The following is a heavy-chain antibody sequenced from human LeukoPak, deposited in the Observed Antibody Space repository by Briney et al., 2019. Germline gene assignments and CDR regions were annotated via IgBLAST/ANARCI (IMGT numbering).Heavy chain of an antibody. V-gene: IGHV3-30*18. D-gene: IGHD3-3*01. CDR1: GFTFSSYG. CDR2: ISYDGSNK. Sequence: PGRALRLSCAASGFTFSSYGMHWGRQAPGKGLEWVAVISYDGSNKYYADSVKGRFTISRDNSKNTLYLQMNSLRAEDTAVYYCAKSSIEYDFWSGLDYWGQGTLVTVSS. CDR3: AKSSIEYDFWSGLDY. J-gene: IGHJ4*02.